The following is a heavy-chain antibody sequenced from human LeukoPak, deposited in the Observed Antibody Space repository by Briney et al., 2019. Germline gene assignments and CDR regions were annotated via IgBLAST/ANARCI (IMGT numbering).Heavy chain of an antibody. CDR2: INHSGST. V-gene: IGHV4-34*01. J-gene: IGHJ4*02. D-gene: IGHD3-10*01. CDR3: ARGRGFGELLIY. CDR1: GGSFSGYY. Sequence: SETLSLTCAVYGGSFSGYYWSWIRQPPGKGLEWIGEINHSGSTNYNPSLKSRVTISVDTSKNQFSLKLSSVTAADTAVYYCARGRGFGELLIYWGQGTLVTVSS.